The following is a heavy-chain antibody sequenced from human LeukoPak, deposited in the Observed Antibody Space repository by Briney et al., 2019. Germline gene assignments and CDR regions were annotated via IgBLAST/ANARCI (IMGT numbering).Heavy chain of an antibody. Sequence: GASVKVSCKASGYTFTSYYMHWVRQAPGQGLEWMGIINPSGGSTSYAQKFQGRVTMTRDTSTSTVYMELSSLRSDDTAVYYCARVEGGYDYRGLFDYWGQGTLVTVSS. V-gene: IGHV1-46*01. D-gene: IGHD5-12*01. J-gene: IGHJ4*02. CDR2: INPSGGST. CDR1: GYTFTSYY. CDR3: ARVEGGYDYRGLFDY.